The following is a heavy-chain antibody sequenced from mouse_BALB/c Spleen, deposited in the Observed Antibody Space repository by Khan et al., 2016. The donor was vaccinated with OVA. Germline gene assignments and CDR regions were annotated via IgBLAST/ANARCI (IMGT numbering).Heavy chain of an antibody. CDR2: TNPTNGRT. CDR3: ARIKKIVATYFDY. Sequence: QVQLKQSGAELVKAGASVKMSCKASGYTFTSYWMHWVKQRLGQGHEWFAETNPTNGRTYYNEKFKSKATLTVDKSSSTAYMLLSGPTSEDSSVYYCARIKKIVATYFDYWGQGTTLTVSS. J-gene: IGHJ2*01. D-gene: IGHD1-1*01. V-gene: IGHV1S81*02. CDR1: GYTFTSYW.